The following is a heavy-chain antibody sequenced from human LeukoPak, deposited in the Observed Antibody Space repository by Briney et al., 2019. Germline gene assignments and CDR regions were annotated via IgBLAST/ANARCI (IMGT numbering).Heavy chain of an antibody. CDR1: GGSFSGYY. V-gene: IGHV4-34*01. Sequence: SETLSLTCAVYGGSFSGYYWSWIRQPPGKGLEWIGEINHSGSTNYNPSLKSRVTISVDTSKNQLSLKLSSVTAADTAVYYCASRGYDFWSGYYTGIFDYWGQGTLVTVSS. CDR3: ASRGYDFWSGYYTGIFDY. J-gene: IGHJ4*02. CDR2: INHSGST. D-gene: IGHD3-3*01.